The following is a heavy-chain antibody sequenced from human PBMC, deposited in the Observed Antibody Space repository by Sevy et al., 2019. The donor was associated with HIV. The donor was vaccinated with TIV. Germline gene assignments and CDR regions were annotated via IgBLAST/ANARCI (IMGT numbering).Heavy chain of an antibody. CDR3: ARGGSGDYYYYGVDV. CDR2: VSYDGSSK. J-gene: IGHJ6*02. Sequence: GGSLRLSCVGSGFTFRNFGVHWLRQAPGKGLECLSVVSYDGSSKYYVDSVKGRFIVSRDNSKNTLYLQMNSLRTEDTAVYYCARGGSGDYYYYGVDVWGQGTTVTVSS. D-gene: IGHD3-10*01. CDR1: GFTFRNFG. V-gene: IGHV3-30*03.